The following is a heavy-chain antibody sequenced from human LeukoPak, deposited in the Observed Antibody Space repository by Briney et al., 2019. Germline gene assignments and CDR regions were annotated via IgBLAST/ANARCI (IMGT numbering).Heavy chain of an antibody. D-gene: IGHD3-22*01. CDR1: GFTFSSYS. V-gene: IGHV3-23*01. J-gene: IGHJ4*02. CDR2: ISGSGGST. Sequence: GGSLRLSCAASGFTFSSYSMSWVRQAPGKGLEWVSAISGSGGSTYYADSVKGRFTISRDNSKNTLYLQMNSLRAEDAAVYYCAKAPVTTSSGAYCYPFDYWGQGTLVTVSS. CDR3: AKAPVTTSSGAYCYPFDY.